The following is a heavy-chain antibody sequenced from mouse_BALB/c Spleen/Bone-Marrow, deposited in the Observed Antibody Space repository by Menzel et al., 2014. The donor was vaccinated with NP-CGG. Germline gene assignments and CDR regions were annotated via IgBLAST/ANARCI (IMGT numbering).Heavy chain of an antibody. D-gene: IGHD2-13*01. V-gene: IGHV1-7*01. CDR2: INPSTGYT. J-gene: IGHJ2*01. Sequence: QVQLQQPGAELAEPGASVKMSCKASGYTFTSYWMHWVKQRPGQGLEWIGYINPSTGYTEYNQKFKDKATLTADKSSSTAYMQLSSLTSEDSAVYYCARGDYYFDYWGQGTTLTVSS. CDR3: ARGDYYFDY. CDR1: GYTFTSYW.